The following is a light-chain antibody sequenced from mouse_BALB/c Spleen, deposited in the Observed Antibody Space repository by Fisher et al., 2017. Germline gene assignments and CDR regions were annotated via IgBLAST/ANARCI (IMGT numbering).Light chain of an antibody. Sequence: DIVLTQSTSSMYASLGERVTITCKASQDINSYLSWFQQKPGKSPKTLIYRANRLVDGVPSRFSGSGSGQDYSLTISSLEYEDMGIYYCLQYDEFPWTFGGGTKLEIK. V-gene: IGKV14-111*01. CDR3: LQYDEFPWT. CDR1: QDINSY. CDR2: RAN. J-gene: IGKJ1*01.